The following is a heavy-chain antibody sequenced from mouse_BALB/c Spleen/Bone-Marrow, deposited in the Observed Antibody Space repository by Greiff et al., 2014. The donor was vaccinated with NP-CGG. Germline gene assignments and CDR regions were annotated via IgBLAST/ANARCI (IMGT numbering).Heavy chain of an antibody. D-gene: IGHD4-1*01. Sequence: EVQLVESGGGLVQPGGSRKLSGAASGFTFSSFGMHWVRQAPERGLEWVAYISSGSGTIFYADTVKGRFTISRDNPKNTLFLQMTSLRSEDSAMYYCARGGNWEDFDYWGQGTTLTVSS. J-gene: IGHJ2*01. V-gene: IGHV5-17*02. CDR1: GFTFSSFG. CDR2: ISSGSGTI. CDR3: ARGGNWEDFDY.